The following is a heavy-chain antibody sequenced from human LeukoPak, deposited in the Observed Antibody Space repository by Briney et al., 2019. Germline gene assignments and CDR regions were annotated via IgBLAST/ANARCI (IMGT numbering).Heavy chain of an antibody. Sequence: ASVKVSCKASGYTFTGYYMHWVRQAPGQGLEWMGWINPNSGGTNYAQKFQGRVTMTSDTSASTAYMELSSLRSEDMAVYYCTLYNYWGQGTLVTVSS. D-gene: IGHD2-2*02. V-gene: IGHV1-2*02. CDR3: TLYNY. CDR2: INPNSGGT. J-gene: IGHJ4*02. CDR1: GYTFTGYY.